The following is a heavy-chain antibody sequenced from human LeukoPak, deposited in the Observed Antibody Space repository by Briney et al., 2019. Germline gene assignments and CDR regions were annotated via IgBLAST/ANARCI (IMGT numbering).Heavy chain of an antibody. D-gene: IGHD6-13*01. Sequence: SETLSLTCTVSGDSISSGDYYWSWIRQPPGKGLEWIGYIYYSGSTYYNPSLKSRVTISVDTSKNQFSLKLSSVTAADTAVYYCARGIAAAGDFDYWGQGTLVTVSS. CDR2: IYYSGST. J-gene: IGHJ4*02. V-gene: IGHV4-30-4*01. CDR1: GDSISSGDYY. CDR3: ARGIAAAGDFDY.